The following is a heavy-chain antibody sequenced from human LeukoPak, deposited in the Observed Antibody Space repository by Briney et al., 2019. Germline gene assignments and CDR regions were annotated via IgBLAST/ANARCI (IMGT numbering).Heavy chain of an antibody. CDR3: AREEAYCSSTSCYSLFDY. V-gene: IGHV3-33*01. J-gene: IGHJ4*02. CDR1: GFTFSSYG. Sequence: PGGSLRLSCAASGFTFSSYGMPWVRQAPGKGLEWVAVIWYDGSNKYYADSVKGRFTISRDNSKNTLYLQMNSLRAEDTAVYYCAREEAYCSSTSCYSLFDYWGQGTLVTVSS. D-gene: IGHD2-2*01. CDR2: IWYDGSNK.